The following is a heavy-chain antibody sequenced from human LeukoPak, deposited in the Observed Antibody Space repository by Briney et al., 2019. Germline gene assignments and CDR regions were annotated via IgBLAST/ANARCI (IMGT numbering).Heavy chain of an antibody. Sequence: GGSLRLSCAASGFTFSSYSMNWVRQAPGKGLEWVSYISSSSSTIYYADSVKGRFTISRDSAKNSLYLQMNSLRAEDTAVYYCARDPPWGDYEEYYFDYWGQGTLVTVSS. CDR1: GFTFSSYS. CDR2: ISSSSSTI. D-gene: IGHD4-17*01. V-gene: IGHV3-48*04. CDR3: ARDPPWGDYEEYYFDY. J-gene: IGHJ4*02.